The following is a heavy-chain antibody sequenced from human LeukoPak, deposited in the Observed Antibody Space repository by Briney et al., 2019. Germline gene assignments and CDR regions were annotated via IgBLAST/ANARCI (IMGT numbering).Heavy chain of an antibody. J-gene: IGHJ4*02. V-gene: IGHV5-51*01. Sequence: GESLQISCKGSGYNFTNYWIHWVRQMPGKGLEWMGIIYLGDSDTGYSPSFQGQVTLSVDKSISTAYLQWSSLKASDTAIFYCARQDASGSFDYWGQGTLVTVSS. CDR2: IYLGDSDT. CDR3: ARQDASGSFDY. CDR1: GYNFTNYW. D-gene: IGHD3-10*01.